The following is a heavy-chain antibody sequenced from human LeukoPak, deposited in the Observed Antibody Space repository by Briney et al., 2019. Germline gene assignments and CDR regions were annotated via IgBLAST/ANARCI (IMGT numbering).Heavy chain of an antibody. CDR1: GFTFSSYE. Sequence: GGSLRLSCAASGFTFSSYEMNWIRQAPGKGLEWVSYISSSGSTIYYADSVKGRFTISRDNAKNSLYLQMNSLRAEDTAVYYCARDAWSYDSSGYYPDYWGQGTLVTVSS. D-gene: IGHD3-22*01. CDR3: ARDAWSYDSSGYYPDY. CDR2: ISSSGSTI. J-gene: IGHJ4*02. V-gene: IGHV3-48*03.